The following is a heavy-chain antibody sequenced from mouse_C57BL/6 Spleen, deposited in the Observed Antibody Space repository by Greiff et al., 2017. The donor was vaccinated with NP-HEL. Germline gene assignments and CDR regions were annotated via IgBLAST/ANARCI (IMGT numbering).Heavy chain of an antibody. CDR2: IHPNSGST. J-gene: IGHJ3*01. V-gene: IGHV1-64*01. Sequence: QVQLQQPGAELVKPGASVKLSCKASGYTFTSYWMPWVKQRPGQGLEWIGRIHPNSGSTNYNEKFKSKATLTVDKSSSTAYMQLSSLTSEDSAVYYCARVGDDYDRAWFAYWGQGTLVTVSA. CDR1: GYTFTSYW. CDR3: ARVGDDYDRAWFAY. D-gene: IGHD2-4*01.